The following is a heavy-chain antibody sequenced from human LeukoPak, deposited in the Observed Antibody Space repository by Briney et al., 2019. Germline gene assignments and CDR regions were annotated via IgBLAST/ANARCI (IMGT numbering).Heavy chain of an antibody. CDR2: IIPIFGIA. V-gene: IGHV1-69*04. CDR1: GGTFSSYG. D-gene: IGHD4-23*01. Sequence: SVKVSCKASGGTFSSYGISWVRQAPEQGLEWMRRIIPIFGIANYAQKFQGRVTITADKSTSTAYMELSSLRSEDTAVYYCARASVENYYYYGMDVWAKGPRSPSP. J-gene: IGHJ6*02. CDR3: ARASVENYYYYGMDV.